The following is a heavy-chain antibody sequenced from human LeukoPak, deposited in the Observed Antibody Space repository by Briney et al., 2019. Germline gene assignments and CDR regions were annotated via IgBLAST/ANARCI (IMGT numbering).Heavy chain of an antibody. CDR3: ARLGYYYDSSAKGAFDY. CDR1: GGSTSSSSYY. D-gene: IGHD3-22*01. CDR2: IYYSGST. Sequence: PSETLSLTCTVSGGSTSSSSYYWGWIRQPPGKGLEWIGSIYYSGSTYNNPSLKSRVTISVDTSKNQFSLKLSSVTAADTAVYYCARLGYYYDSSAKGAFDYWGQGTLVTVPS. J-gene: IGHJ4*02. V-gene: IGHV4-39*01.